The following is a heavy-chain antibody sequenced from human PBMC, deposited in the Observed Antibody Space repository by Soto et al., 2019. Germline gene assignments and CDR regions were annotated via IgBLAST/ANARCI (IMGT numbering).Heavy chain of an antibody. V-gene: IGHV3-23*01. D-gene: IGHD2-2*01. CDR3: ARVGIPAAIGDWFDP. Sequence: VQLLESGGGLVQPGGSLRLSCAASGFTFISYAMSWVRQAPGKGLEWVSAIIGSGGSTYYADSVKGRFTISRDNSKNTLYLQMNILRAVDTAVYYCARVGIPAAIGDWFDPWGQGTLVTVSS. CDR1: GFTFISYA. CDR2: IIGSGGST. J-gene: IGHJ5*02.